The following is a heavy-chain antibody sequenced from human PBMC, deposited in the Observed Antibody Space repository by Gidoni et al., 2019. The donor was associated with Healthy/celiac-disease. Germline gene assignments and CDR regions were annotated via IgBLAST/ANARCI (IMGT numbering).Heavy chain of an antibody. CDR3: AREGDYEQLWPRVDY. J-gene: IGHJ4*02. CDR2: ISAYNGNT. CDR1: GYTSTSYG. D-gene: IGHD5-18*01. Sequence: QVQQVQSGAAVTKPGASVKVSCKASGYTSTSYGISWVRQAPGQGLEWMGWISAYNGNTNYAQKLQGRVTMTTDTSTSTAYMELRSLRSDDTAVYYCAREGDYEQLWPRVDYWGQGTLVTVSS. V-gene: IGHV1-18*01.